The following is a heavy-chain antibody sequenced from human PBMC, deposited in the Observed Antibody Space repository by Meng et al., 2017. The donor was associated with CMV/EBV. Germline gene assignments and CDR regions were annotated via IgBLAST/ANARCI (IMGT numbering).Heavy chain of an antibody. J-gene: IGHJ5*02. V-gene: IGHV4-59*01. CDR1: GGSISSYY. D-gene: IGHD3-10*02. CDR3: ARDSRFGLDP. CDR2: IYYSGST. Sequence: QWQLQDSGPGLVKPSETLSLTCTVSGGSISSYYWSWIRQPPGKGLEWIGYIYYSGSTNYNPSLKSRVTISVDTSKNQFSLKLSSVTAADTAVYYCARDSRFGLDPWGQGTLVTVSS.